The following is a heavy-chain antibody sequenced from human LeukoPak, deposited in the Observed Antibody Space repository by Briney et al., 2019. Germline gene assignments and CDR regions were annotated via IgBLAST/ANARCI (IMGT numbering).Heavy chain of an antibody. J-gene: IGHJ4*02. CDR3: AKGPQDDFWSGYSVPFDY. CDR1: GFTFSSYA. V-gene: IGHV3-23*01. CDR2: ISGSGGST. D-gene: IGHD3-3*01. Sequence: GGSLRLSCAASGFTFSSYAMGWVRQAPGKGLEWVSAISGSGGSTYYADSVKGRFTISRDNSKDTLYLQMNSLRAEDTAVYYCAKGPQDDFWSGYSVPFDYWGQGTLVTVSS.